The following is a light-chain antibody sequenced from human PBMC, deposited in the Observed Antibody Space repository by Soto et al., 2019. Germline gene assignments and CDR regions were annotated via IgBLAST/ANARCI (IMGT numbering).Light chain of an antibody. V-gene: IGKV3-11*01. J-gene: IGKJ3*01. CDR1: QSVSSY. CDR3: HQRTNWLFT. CDR2: GVS. Sequence: EIVLTQSPATLSLSPGERATLSCRTSQSVSSYLAWYQQKPGQAPRLLIYGVSNRATGIPARFSGSGSGTDFTLTISSLEPEDFAVYYCHQRTNWLFTFGPGTKVDIK.